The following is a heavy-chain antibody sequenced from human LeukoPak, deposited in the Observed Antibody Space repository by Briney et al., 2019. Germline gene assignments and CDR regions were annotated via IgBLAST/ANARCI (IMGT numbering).Heavy chain of an antibody. CDR2: INPNSGGT. V-gene: IGHV1-2*02. CDR3: AREVQGIAVAGRWGNAFDI. Sequence: ASVMVSCKASGYTFTGYYMHWVRQAPGQGLEWMGWINPNSGGTNYAQKFQGRVTMTRDTSISTAYMELSRLRSDDTAVYYCAREVQGIAVAGRWGNAFDIWGQGTMVTVSS. D-gene: IGHD6-19*01. J-gene: IGHJ3*02. CDR1: GYTFTGYY.